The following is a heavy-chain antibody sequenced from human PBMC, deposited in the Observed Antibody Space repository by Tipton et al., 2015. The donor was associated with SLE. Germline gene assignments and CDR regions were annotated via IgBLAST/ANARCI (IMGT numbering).Heavy chain of an antibody. J-gene: IGHJ4*02. Sequence: QLVQSGAEVKKPGSSVKVSCKASGGTFSSYVISWVRQAPGQGLEWMGGIIPMFGTTDYAQKFQGRVTITADKSTSAAYMELSSLRSEDTAVYYCARAMTDVDNYWGQGTLVTVSS. V-gene: IGHV1-69*06. CDR3: ARAMTDVDNY. CDR1: GGTFSSYV. CDR2: IIPMFGTT. D-gene: IGHD5-12*01.